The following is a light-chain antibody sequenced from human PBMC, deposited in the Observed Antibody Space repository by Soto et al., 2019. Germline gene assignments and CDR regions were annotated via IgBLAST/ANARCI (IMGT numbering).Light chain of an antibody. CDR2: EGT. CDR3: CAYVGARSYV. Sequence: QSARTQPASVSVSPGQSITISCTGTNNLVSWYQQHPGKAPKVVVYEGTKRPSGVSNRFSGSNSGGTASLTISGLQAKDEASYFCCAYVGARSYVFGPGTKVTVL. J-gene: IGLJ1*01. CDR1: NNL. V-gene: IGLV2-23*01.